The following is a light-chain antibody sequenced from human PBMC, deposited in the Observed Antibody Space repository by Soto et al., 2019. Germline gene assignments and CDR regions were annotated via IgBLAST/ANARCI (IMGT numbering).Light chain of an antibody. CDR2: KAS. CDR1: QSLSRS. V-gene: IGKV1-5*03. Sequence: DIQMTQSPSTLSASVGDRVTITCRASQSLSRSLAWYQQKPGKAPKILIYKASSLESGVPSRFSGSGSGTEFTLPISSLQPDDFATYYCQHRDTFGPGTKVDIK. CDR3: QHRDT. J-gene: IGKJ3*01.